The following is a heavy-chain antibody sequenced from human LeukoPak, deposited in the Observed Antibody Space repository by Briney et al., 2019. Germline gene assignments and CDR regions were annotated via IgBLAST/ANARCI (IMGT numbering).Heavy chain of an antibody. V-gene: IGHV3-30*04. CDR2: ISYDGSNN. CDR1: GFTFSSYA. CDR3: ASQYYYGFDY. D-gene: IGHD3-10*01. J-gene: IGHJ4*02. Sequence: PGGSLRLSCAASGFTFSSYAMHWVRQAPGKGLEWVAVISYDGSNNYYADPVKGRFTISRDNSKNTLYLQMNSLRAEDTAVYYCASQYYYGFDYWGQGTLVTVSS.